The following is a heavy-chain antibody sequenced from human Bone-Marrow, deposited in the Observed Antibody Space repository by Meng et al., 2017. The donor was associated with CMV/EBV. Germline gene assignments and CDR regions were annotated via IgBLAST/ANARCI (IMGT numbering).Heavy chain of an antibody. CDR1: GFTFSSYG. CDR2: IRYDGSNK. D-gene: IGHD2-2*01. CDR3: ARGTIRDY. Sequence: GESLKISCAASGFTFSSYGMHWVRQAPGKGLEWVAFIRYDGSNKYYADSVKGRFTISRDNSKNTLYLQMNSLRAEDTAVYYCARGTIRDYCGEGTLVTFSS. J-gene: IGHJ4*02. V-gene: IGHV3-30*02.